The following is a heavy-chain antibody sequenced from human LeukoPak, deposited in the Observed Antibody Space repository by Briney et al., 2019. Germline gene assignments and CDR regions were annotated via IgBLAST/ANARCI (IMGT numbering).Heavy chain of an antibody. CDR3: ARGGTSIAARNRFYYYYMDV. CDR2: INHSGST. Sequence: SETLSLTCTVSGGSISSYYWSWIRQPPGKELEWIGEINHSGSTNYNPSLKSRVTISVDTSKNQFSLKLSSVTAADTAVYYCARGGTSIAARNRFYYYYMDVWGKGTTVTVSS. CDR1: GGSISSYY. J-gene: IGHJ6*03. D-gene: IGHD6-6*01. V-gene: IGHV4-34*01.